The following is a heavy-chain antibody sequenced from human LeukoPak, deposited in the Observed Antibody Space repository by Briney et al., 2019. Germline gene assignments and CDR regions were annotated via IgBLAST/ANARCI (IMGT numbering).Heavy chain of an antibody. CDR2: IYYSGST. CDR3: ARRGKVYYYGMDV. CDR1: GGSISRSSYY. V-gene: IGHV4-39*01. Sequence: PSETVSLTCTVSGGSISRSSYYWGWIRQPPGKGLEWIGSIYYSGSTYYNPSLKSRVTISVDTSKNQFSLKLSSVTAADTAVYYCARRGKVYYYGMDVWGQGTTVTVSS. J-gene: IGHJ6*02.